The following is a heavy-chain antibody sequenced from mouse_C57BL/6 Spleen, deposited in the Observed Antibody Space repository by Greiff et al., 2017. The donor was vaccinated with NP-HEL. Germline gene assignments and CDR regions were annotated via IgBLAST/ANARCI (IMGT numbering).Heavy chain of an antibody. V-gene: IGHV1-69*01. CDR3: ARLGYYGSFDY. Sequence: VKLQQPGAELVMPGASVKLSCKASGYTFTSYWMHWVKQRPGQGLEWIGEIDPSDSYTNYNQKFKGKSTLTVDKSSSTAYMQLSSLTSEDSAVYYCARLGYYGSFDYWGQGTTLTVSS. D-gene: IGHD1-1*01. CDR1: GYTFTSYW. CDR2: IDPSDSYT. J-gene: IGHJ2*01.